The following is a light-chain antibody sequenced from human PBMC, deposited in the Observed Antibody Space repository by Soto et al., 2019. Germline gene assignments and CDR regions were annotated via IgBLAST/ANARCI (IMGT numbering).Light chain of an antibody. Sequence: EIVLTQPPGSLSVSHGARASLSCRASQSVSRSYLVLYQQKPGQAPRLLMYGASIGAAGVPDRFSGSGSGTEFTLTISRLDPEDFTVYYCHHYETFGQGTKVDI. CDR2: GAS. V-gene: IGKV3-20*01. CDR1: QSVSRSY. CDR3: HHYET. J-gene: IGKJ1*01.